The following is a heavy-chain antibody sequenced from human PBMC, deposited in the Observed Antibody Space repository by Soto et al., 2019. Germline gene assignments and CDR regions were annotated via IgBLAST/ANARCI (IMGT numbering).Heavy chain of an antibody. Sequence: SETLSLTCSVSGASISSYYWTWIRQPPGGGLEWIGYMHHTQGTNDNPSLRGRVHMSIDTSMNQFSLRLTSVTAADTAVYYCARVPFVGYFDWLDPWGHGTLVTV. J-gene: IGHJ5*02. D-gene: IGHD3-9*01. CDR2: MHHTQGT. CDR3: ARVPFVGYFDWLDP. V-gene: IGHV4-59*01. CDR1: GASISSYY.